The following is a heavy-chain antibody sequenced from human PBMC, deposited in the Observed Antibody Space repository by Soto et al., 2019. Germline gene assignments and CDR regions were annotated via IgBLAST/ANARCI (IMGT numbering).Heavy chain of an antibody. V-gene: IGHV6-1*01. CDR3: ARIAARPDPYYYYMDV. CDR1: GDSVSSNSAA. J-gene: IGHJ6*03. D-gene: IGHD6-6*01. CDR2: TYYRSKWYN. Sequence: SQTLSLTCAISGDSVSSNSAAWNWIRQSPSRGLEWLGRTYYRSKWYNDYAVSVKSRITINPDTSKNQFSLQLNSVTPEDTAVYYCARIAARPDPYYYYMDVWGKGTTVTVSS.